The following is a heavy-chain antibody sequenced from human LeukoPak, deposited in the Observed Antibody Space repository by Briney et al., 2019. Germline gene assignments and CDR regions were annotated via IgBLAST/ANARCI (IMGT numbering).Heavy chain of an antibody. CDR3: ARSPPAPKRFVS. Sequence: SETLSLTCAVYSGSFSGYYWSWIRQPPGKGLEWIGEINHSGSTNYNPSLKSRVTISVDTSKNQCSLKLSSVIAADTAVYYSARSPPAPKRFVSWGEGILFTVSS. CDR2: INHSGST. J-gene: IGHJ4*02. CDR1: SGSFSGYY. D-gene: IGHD3-3*01. V-gene: IGHV4-34*01.